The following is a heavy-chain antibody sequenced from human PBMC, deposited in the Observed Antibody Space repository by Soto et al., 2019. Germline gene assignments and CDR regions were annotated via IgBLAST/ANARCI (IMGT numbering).Heavy chain of an antibody. J-gene: IGHJ6*03. V-gene: IGHV3-9*01. CDR1: GFTFDDYA. D-gene: IGHD6-13*01. CDR2: ISWNSGSI. CDR3: AKDYAQLVHSYYYMDV. Sequence: GGSLRLSCAASGFTFDDYAMHWVRQAPGKGLEWVSGISWNSGSIGYADSVKGRFTISRDNAKNSLYLQMNSLRAEDTALYYCAKDYAQLVHSYYYMDVWGKGTTVTVSS.